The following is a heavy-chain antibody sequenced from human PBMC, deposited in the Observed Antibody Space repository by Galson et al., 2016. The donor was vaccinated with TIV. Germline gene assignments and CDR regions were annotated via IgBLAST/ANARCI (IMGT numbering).Heavy chain of an antibody. D-gene: IGHD3-10*01. Sequence: PLSLTCSVFGGSVSNGDYYWTWIRQPPGKGLEWIGYVYYSGATNYNPSLKRRVTLSVDRSTNQFSLRLNSVTAADTAVYSCARCRGDYYYGIDVWGQGTTVTVSS. J-gene: IGHJ6*02. CDR1: GGSVSNGDYY. CDR3: ARCRGDYYYGIDV. CDR2: VYYSGAT. V-gene: IGHV4-30-4*08.